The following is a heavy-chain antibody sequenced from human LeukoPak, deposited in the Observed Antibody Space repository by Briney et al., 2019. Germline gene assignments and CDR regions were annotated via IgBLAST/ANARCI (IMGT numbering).Heavy chain of an antibody. Sequence: SETLFLTCTVSGGSVTRGAYSWTWIRQPVGKGLEWIGRIYTSGDTKYNPSLKSRVTISVGASNNQFSLKLTSVTAADTAVYYCASGDYGAGSPVMRYWGHGTLVIVSS. D-gene: IGHD3-10*01. CDR1: GGSVTRGAYS. CDR3: ASGDYGAGSPVMRY. J-gene: IGHJ4*01. V-gene: IGHV4-61*02. CDR2: IYTSGDT.